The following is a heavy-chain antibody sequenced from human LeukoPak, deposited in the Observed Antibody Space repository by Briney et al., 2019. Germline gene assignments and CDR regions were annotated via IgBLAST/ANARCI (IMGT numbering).Heavy chain of an antibody. J-gene: IGHJ4*02. D-gene: IGHD3-22*01. Sequence: PGGSLRLSCTASGFTFGDYAMSWFRQAPGKGLEWVGFIRSKAYGGTTEYAASVKGRFTISRDNAKNSLYLQMNSLRAEDTAVYYCANYYDSSGYYSWGQGTLVTVSS. V-gene: IGHV3-49*03. CDR1: GFTFGDYA. CDR3: ANYYDSSGYYS. CDR2: IRSKAYGGTT.